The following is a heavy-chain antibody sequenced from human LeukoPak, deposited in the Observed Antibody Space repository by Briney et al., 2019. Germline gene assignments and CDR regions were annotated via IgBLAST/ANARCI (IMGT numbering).Heavy chain of an antibody. V-gene: IGHV1-18*01. D-gene: IGHD2-21*02. CDR2: ISAYNGNT. CDR3: ARDVPYCGGDCYPYYYYYYGMDV. CDR1: GYTFTSYG. Sequence: ASVKVSCKASGYTFTSYGISWVRQAPGQGLEWMGWISAYNGNTNYAQKLQGRVTMTTDTSTSTAYMELRSLRSDDTAVYYCARDVPYCGGDCYPYYYYYYGMDVWGQGTTVTVSS. J-gene: IGHJ6*02.